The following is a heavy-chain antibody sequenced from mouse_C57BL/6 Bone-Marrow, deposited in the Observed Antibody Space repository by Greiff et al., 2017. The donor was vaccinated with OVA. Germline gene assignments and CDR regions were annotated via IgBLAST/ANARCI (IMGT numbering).Heavy chain of an antibody. V-gene: IGHV1-81*01. D-gene: IGHD1-1*01. CDR2: IYPRSGNT. CDR1: GYTFTSYG. J-gene: IGHJ2*01. Sequence: QVQLQQSGAELARPGASVKLSCKASGYTFTSYGISWVKQRTGQGLEWIGEIYPRSGNTYYNEKFKGKATLTADKSSSTAYMELRSLTSEDSAVYFCAREYFYYGSGYYFDDWGQGTTLTVSS. CDR3: AREYFYYGSGYYFDD.